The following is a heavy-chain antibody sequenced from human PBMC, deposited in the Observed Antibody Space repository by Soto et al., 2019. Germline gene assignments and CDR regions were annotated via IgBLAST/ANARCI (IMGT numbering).Heavy chain of an antibody. Sequence: QITLKESGPTLVKPTQTLTLTCTFSGFSLSTNGEGVGWIRQPPGKALEWLALIYWDEDKRYSPSLKTRLTITKDTSTNEVVLTMTDMAPVDTGTYYCAHKGGRGAGMDVWGQGTTVTVSS. J-gene: IGHJ6*02. CDR2: IYWDEDK. V-gene: IGHV2-5*02. D-gene: IGHD2-15*01. CDR1: GFSLSTNGEG. CDR3: AHKGGRGAGMDV.